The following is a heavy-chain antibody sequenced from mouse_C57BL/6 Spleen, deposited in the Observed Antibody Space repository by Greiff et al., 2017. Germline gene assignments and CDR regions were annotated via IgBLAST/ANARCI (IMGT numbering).Heavy chain of an antibody. V-gene: IGHV1-53*01. J-gene: IGHJ3*01. D-gene: IGHD2-3*01. Sequence: QVQLQQPGTELVKPGASVKLSCTASGYTFTSYWMHWVQQRPGQGLEWIGNINPGNGGTNYNEKFKSKATLTGDKSSSTAYMQLSSLTSEDSAVYYCARSLYDGYYVAYWGQGTLVTVSA. CDR3: ARSLYDGYYVAY. CDR2: INPGNGGT. CDR1: GYTFTSYW.